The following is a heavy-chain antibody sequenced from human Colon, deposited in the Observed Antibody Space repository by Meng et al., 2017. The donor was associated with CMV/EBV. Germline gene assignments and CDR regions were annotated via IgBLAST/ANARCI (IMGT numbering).Heavy chain of an antibody. V-gene: IGHV1-2*02. CDR3: ATVSSGYYLYFQH. Sequence: QVPLVQSGAEVKRPGASVKVSCKASGYTFTGYYMHWVRQAPGQGLEWMGWINPNSGGTNYAQKFQGRVTMTRDTSISTAYMELSRLRSDDTAVYYCATVSSGYYLYFQHWGQGTLVTVSS. CDR2: INPNSGGT. D-gene: IGHD3-22*01. J-gene: IGHJ1*01. CDR1: GYTFTGYY.